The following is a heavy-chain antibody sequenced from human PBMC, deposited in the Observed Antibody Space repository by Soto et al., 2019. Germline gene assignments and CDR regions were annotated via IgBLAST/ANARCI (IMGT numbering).Heavy chain of an antibody. CDR3: AKDRRSWVLSVATILGAYYFDY. CDR2: ISGSGGST. CDR1: GFTFSSYA. V-gene: IGHV3-23*01. J-gene: IGHJ4*02. Sequence: GGSLRLSCAASGFTFSSYAMSWVRQAPGKGLEWVSAISGSGGSTYYADSVKGRFTISRDNSKNTLYLQMNSLRAEDTAVYYCAKDRRSWVLSVATILGAYYFDYWGQGTLVTVSS. D-gene: IGHD5-12*01.